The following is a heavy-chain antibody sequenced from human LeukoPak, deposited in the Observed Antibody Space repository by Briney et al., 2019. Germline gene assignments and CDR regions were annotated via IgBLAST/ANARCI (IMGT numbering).Heavy chain of an antibody. CDR3: ARGGGDVDTAIPPYFDY. CDR1: GFTFSDYY. V-gene: IGHV3-11*03. J-gene: IGHJ4*02. Sequence: GGSLRLSCAASGFTFSDYYMSWIRQAPGKGLEWVSYISSSSSYTNYADSVKGRFTISRDNAKNSLYLQMNSLRAEGTALYYCARGGGDVDTAIPPYFDYWGQGTLVTVSS. CDR2: ISSSSSYT. D-gene: IGHD5-18*01.